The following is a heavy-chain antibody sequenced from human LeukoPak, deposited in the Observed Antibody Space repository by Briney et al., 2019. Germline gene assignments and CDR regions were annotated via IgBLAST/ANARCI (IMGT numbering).Heavy chain of an antibody. CDR3: ASVDVEMATIIYD. Sequence: GASVTVSCTASGGTFSSYAISWVRQAPGQGLEWMGRIIPILGIANYAQKFQGRVTITADKSTSTAYMELSSLRSEDTAVYYCASVDVEMATIIYDWGQGTLVTVSS. V-gene: IGHV1-69*04. D-gene: IGHD5-24*01. CDR2: IIPILGIA. CDR1: GGTFSSYA. J-gene: IGHJ4*02.